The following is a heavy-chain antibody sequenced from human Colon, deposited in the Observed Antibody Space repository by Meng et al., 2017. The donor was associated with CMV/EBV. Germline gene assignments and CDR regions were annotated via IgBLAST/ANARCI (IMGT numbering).Heavy chain of an antibody. CDR2: ISADKRYT. D-gene: IGHD6-6*01. Sequence: QVQLVQAGAGVKKPGASGKVSCKTSGYVFDLYGISWVRQAPGQGLEWMGWISADKRYTSYAQNLQGRVTMTTDASTSTAYTELRGLRSNDTAVYYCARVYEYSSSWGSNYWGQGTLVTVSS. J-gene: IGHJ4*02. V-gene: IGHV1-18*01. CDR1: GYVFDLYG. CDR3: ARVYEYSSSWGSNY.